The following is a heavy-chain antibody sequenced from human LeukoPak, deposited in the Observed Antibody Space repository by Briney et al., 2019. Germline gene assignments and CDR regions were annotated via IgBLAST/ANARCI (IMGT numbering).Heavy chain of an antibody. V-gene: IGHV4-4*07. J-gene: IGHJ4*02. CDR2: IYTSGST. CDR1: GGSISCYY. D-gene: IGHD5-18*01. CDR3: AAERGGYSYGSLDY. Sequence: SETLSLTCTVPGGSISCYYWSWIRQPAGKGLEWIGRIYTSGSTNYNPSLKSRVTMSVDTSKNQFSLKLSSVTAADTAVYYCAAERGGYSYGSLDYWGQGTLVTVSS.